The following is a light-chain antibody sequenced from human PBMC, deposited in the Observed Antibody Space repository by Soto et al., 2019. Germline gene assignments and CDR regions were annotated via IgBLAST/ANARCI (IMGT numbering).Light chain of an antibody. J-gene: IGKJ5*01. V-gene: IGKV1-33*01. CDR1: QDIMKY. CDR3: QKYDNLPLI. CDR2: DAS. Sequence: IQMTHSPSSLSASVVYIVTITFQATQDIMKYLNWYQQTPGKAPKLLIYDASSLETGVPSRFSGSGSGTAFTLTISSLQPEDFATYYCQKYDNLPLIFGQGTRLEIK.